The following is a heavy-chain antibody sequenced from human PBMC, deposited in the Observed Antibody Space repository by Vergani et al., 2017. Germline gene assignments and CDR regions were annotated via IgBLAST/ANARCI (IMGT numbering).Heavy chain of an antibody. V-gene: IGHV3-33*01. CDR1: GFTFNQYG. J-gene: IGHJ5*02. Sequence: QVQLVESGGGVVQPGRSLRLSCAASGFTFNQYGMHWVRQAPGKGLEWVAVTWYDGNNKQYADSVQGRFTISRDNSTSTMYLQMNSLRDEDTGVYYCASGLPLLYNRVGPWGQGTLVTVSS. CDR3: ASGLPLLYNRVGP. CDR2: TWYDGNNK. D-gene: IGHD2-21*01.